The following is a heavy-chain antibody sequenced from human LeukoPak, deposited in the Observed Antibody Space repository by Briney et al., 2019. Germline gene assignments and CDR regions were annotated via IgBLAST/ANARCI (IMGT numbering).Heavy chain of an antibody. CDR1: GFTFSSYA. J-gene: IGHJ4*02. CDR2: ISYDGSNK. D-gene: IGHD3-10*01. V-gene: IGHV3-30-3*01. CDR3: ARDLLSGSLDY. Sequence: GGSLRLSCAASGFTFSSYAMHWVRQAPGKGLEWVAVISYDGSNKYYADSVKGRFTISRDNSKNTLYLQMNSLRAEDTAVYYCARDLLSGSLDYWGQGTLVTVSS.